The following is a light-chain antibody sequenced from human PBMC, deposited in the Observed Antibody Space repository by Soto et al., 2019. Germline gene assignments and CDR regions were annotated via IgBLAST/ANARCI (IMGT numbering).Light chain of an antibody. Sequence: DIQLTQSPSVLSASVGDTFTITCLASQALSNYLAWYQQKPGKAPDLLIYSASTLQSGVPSRFSGSGSETEFSLTIRALQPEDFATYYCQQLSRYPLTFGGGTKVDI. CDR3: QQLSRYPLT. CDR1: QALSNY. J-gene: IGKJ4*01. V-gene: IGKV1-9*01. CDR2: SAS.